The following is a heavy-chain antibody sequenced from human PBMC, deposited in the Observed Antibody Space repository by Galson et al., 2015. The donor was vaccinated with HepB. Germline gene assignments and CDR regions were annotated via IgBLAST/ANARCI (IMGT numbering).Heavy chain of an antibody. D-gene: IGHD5-12*01. CDR3: ARRGNSGYPLDY. CDR2: IIPILGIA. J-gene: IGHJ4*02. Sequence: SVKVSCKASGGTFSSYAISWVRQAPGQGLEWMGRIIPILGIANYAQKFQGRVTITADKSTSTAYMELSSLRSEDTAVYYCARRGNSGYPLDYWGQGTLVTVSS. CDR1: GGTFSSYA. V-gene: IGHV1-69*04.